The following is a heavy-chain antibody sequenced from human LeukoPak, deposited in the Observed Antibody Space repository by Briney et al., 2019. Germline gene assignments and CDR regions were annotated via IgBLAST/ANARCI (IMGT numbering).Heavy chain of an antibody. Sequence: SETLSLTCSVSGGSITSGNWWTWVRQPPGKGLGWIGEINHSGSTNYNPSLKSRVTISVDTSKNQSSLKLTSVTAADTAVYYCARRRLGWYSVDYWGQGTLVTVTS. J-gene: IGHJ4*02. V-gene: IGHV4-4*02. CDR3: ARRRLGWYSVDY. D-gene: IGHD6-19*01. CDR1: GGSITSGNW. CDR2: INHSGST.